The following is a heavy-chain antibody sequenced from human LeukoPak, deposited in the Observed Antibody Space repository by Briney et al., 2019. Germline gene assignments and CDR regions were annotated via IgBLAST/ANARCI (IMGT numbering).Heavy chain of an antibody. CDR2: IIPIFGTA. Sequence: SVKVSCKASRGTFSSYAISWVRQAPGQGLEWMGRIIPIFGTANYAQKFQGRVTITTDESTSTAYMELSSLRSEDTAVYYCASTDCTNGVCYTCDYWGQGTLVTVYS. J-gene: IGHJ4*02. V-gene: IGHV1-69*05. CDR1: RGTFSSYA. D-gene: IGHD2-8*01. CDR3: ASTDCTNGVCYTCDY.